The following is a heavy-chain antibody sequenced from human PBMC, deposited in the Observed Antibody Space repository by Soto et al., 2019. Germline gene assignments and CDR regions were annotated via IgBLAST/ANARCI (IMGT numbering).Heavy chain of an antibody. V-gene: IGHV3-23*01. CDR1: GFTFSNYA. CDR2: MRGSGGYT. CDR3: VRDTRGAFDS. Sequence: GGSLRLSCAASGFTFSNYAMSWVRQAPGQGLEWVSSMRGSGGYTYYADSVKGRFTISRDNSKNTVNLQMNSLRAEDTAEYYCVRDTRGAFDSWGQGTLVTVSS. J-gene: IGHJ4*02.